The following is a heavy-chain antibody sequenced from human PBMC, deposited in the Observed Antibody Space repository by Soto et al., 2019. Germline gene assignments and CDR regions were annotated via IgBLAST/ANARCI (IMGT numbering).Heavy chain of an antibody. D-gene: IGHD5-18*01. CDR2: IYYSGST. CDR3: ARDRRPGTAMAADAFDI. CDR1: GGSISSGGYY. V-gene: IGHV4-31*03. J-gene: IGHJ3*02. Sequence: SETLSLTCTVSGGSISSGGYYWSWIRQHPGKGLEWIGYIYYSGSTYYNPSLKSRVTISVDTSKNQFSLKLSSVTAADTAVYYCARDRRPGTAMAADAFDIWGQGTMVTVSS.